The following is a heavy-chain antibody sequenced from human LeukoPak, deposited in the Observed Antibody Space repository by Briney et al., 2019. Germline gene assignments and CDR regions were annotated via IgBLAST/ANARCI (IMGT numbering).Heavy chain of an antibody. Sequence: GGSLRLSCAASGFTFSSYAMSWVRQAPGKGLEWVSVIYSGGSTYYADSVKGRFTISRDNSKNTLYLQMNSLRAEDTAVYYCARDKVYYYDSSGYSYYWYFDLWGRGTLVTVSS. J-gene: IGHJ2*01. D-gene: IGHD3-22*01. V-gene: IGHV3-66*01. CDR3: ARDKVYYYDSSGYSYYWYFDL. CDR1: GFTFSSYA. CDR2: IYSGGST.